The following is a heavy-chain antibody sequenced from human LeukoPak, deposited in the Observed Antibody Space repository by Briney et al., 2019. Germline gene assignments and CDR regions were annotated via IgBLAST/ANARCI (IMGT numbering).Heavy chain of an antibody. D-gene: IGHD6-19*01. V-gene: IGHV3-30*18. J-gene: IGHJ4*02. CDR2: ISYDGSNK. CDR3: ANQATLIAVAGTGRNY. Sequence: GGSLRLSCAASGFTFSSYGMHWVRQAPGKGLEWVAVISYDGSNKYYADSVKGRFTISRGNSKNTLYLQMNSLRAEDTAVYYCANQATLIAVAGTGRNYWGQGTLVTVSS. CDR1: GFTFSSYG.